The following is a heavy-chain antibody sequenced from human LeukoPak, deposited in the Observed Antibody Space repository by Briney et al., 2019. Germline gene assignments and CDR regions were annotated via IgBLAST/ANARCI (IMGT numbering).Heavy chain of an antibody. CDR1: GFTFSTYA. CDR2: INGDGGST. V-gene: IGHV3-23*01. Sequence: GGSLRLSCAASGFTFSTYAMSWVRQAPGQGLEWVSSINGDGGSTYYAESVKGRFTVSRDNSKNTLYLQMDSLRAEDTAVYCCAKRPDCSTTNCFRFEYWGQGTLVTVSS. J-gene: IGHJ4*02. CDR3: AKRPDCSTTNCFRFEY. D-gene: IGHD2-2*01.